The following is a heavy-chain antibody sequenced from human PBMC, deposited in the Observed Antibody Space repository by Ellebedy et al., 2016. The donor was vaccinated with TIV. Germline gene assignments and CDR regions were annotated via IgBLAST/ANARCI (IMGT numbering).Heavy chain of an antibody. CDR1: GFTFTSYS. V-gene: IGHV3-30*03. CDR2: FSYDGSNE. Sequence: PGGSLRLSCTASGFTFTSYSMHWVRQAPGKGLEWVAAFSYDGSNEYYADSVKGRFTISRDSSKKTLYLQMNSLRSDDTAVYYCTRDLTNIVSGDYWGQGTLVTVSS. CDR3: TRDLTNIVSGDY. D-gene: IGHD5/OR15-5a*01. J-gene: IGHJ4*02.